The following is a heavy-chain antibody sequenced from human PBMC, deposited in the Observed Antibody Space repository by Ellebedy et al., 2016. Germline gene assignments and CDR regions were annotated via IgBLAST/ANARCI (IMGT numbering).Heavy chain of an antibody. V-gene: IGHV3-21*01. CDR3: ARDEPYCSGGSCNRFDY. Sequence: GGSLRLSCAASGFTFSSYSMNWVRQAPGKGLEWVSSISSSSSYIYYADSMKGRFTISRDNAKNSLYLQMNSLRAEDTAVYYCARDEPYCSGGSCNRFDYWGQGTLVTVSS. J-gene: IGHJ4*02. D-gene: IGHD2-15*01. CDR2: ISSSSSYI. CDR1: GFTFSSYS.